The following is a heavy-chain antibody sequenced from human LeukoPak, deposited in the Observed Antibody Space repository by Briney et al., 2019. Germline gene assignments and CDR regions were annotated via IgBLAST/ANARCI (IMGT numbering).Heavy chain of an antibody. V-gene: IGHV4-34*01. CDR2: INHSGST. Sequence: SETLSHTCAVYGGSFSGYYWSWIRQPPGKGLEWIGEINHSGSTNYNPSLKSRVTISVDTSKNQFSLKLSSVTAADTAVYYCARGLGIAAAGTFDYWGQGTLVTVSS. CDR3: ARGLGIAAAGTFDY. D-gene: IGHD6-13*01. CDR1: GGSFSGYY. J-gene: IGHJ4*02.